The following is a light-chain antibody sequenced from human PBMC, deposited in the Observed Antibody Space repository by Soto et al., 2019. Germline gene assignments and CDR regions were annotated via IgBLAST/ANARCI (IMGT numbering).Light chain of an antibody. CDR3: QQYAGSPRT. Sequence: EIVLTQSPGTLSLSPGERATLSCRASQSVGSNYLAWYQQKPGQAPRLLIYGASSRATGIPDRFSGSGSGTDFTLTISRLEPEDFAVYFCQQYAGSPRTFGQGTKV. CDR1: QSVGSNY. J-gene: IGKJ1*01. CDR2: GAS. V-gene: IGKV3-20*01.